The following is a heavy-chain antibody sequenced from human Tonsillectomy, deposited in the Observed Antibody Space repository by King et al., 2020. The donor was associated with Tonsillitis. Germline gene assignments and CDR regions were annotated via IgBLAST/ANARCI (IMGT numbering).Heavy chain of an antibody. D-gene: IGHD6-19*01. J-gene: IGHJ5*02. Sequence: QLVQSGAEVKKPGASVKISCEASGYNFTNYYFHWVRQAPGQGLEWMGIINPDGGGTSFARNFQGRVMMTMDTSTSTVYMELSRLKTDDTAVYFCTRDGSGLTSNNWFDTWGQGTLVSVSS. CDR3: TRDGSGLTSNNWFDT. CDR1: GYNFTNYY. CDR2: INPDGGGT. V-gene: IGHV1-46*01.